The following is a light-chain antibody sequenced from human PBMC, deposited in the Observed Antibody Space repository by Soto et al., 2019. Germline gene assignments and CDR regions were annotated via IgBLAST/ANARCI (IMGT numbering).Light chain of an antibody. CDR2: YVS. V-gene: IGKV1-39*01. CDR3: QQSYSTPFT. CDR1: QSVSKY. J-gene: IGKJ3*01. Sequence: DIQLTQSPSSLSASVGDTVTISCRTNQSVSKYMNWYQQKSGTAPKPLIYYVSSLQSGVPSRFSGSGSATDFTLTISSLQPEDFATYYCQQSYSTPFTFGPGTKVDTK.